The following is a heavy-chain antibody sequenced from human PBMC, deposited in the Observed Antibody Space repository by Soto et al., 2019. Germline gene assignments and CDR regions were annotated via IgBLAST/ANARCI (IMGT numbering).Heavy chain of an antibody. J-gene: IGHJ3*02. CDR3: ARLKRHNWNGVDAFDI. V-gene: IGHV4-39*01. CDR1: GGSISSSSYY. D-gene: IGHD1-1*01. CDR2: IYYSGST. Sequence: SETLSLTCTVSGGSISSSSYYWGWIRQPPGKGLEWIGSIYYSGSTYYNPSLKSRVTISVDTSKNQFSLKLSSVTAADTAVYYCARLKRHNWNGVDAFDIWGQGTMVTVSS.